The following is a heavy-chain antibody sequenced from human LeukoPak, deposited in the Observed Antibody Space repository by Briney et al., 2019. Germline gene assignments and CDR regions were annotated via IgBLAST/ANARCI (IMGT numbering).Heavy chain of an antibody. D-gene: IGHD3-10*01. Sequence: ASVKVSCKASGYTFTSYATNWVRQAPGQGLEWMGWINTNTGNPTYAQGFTGRFVFSLDTSVSTAYLQISSLKAEDSAVYYCASASELLWFGEPPWGGYFDYWGQGTLVTVSS. CDR3: ASASELLWFGEPPWGGYFDY. J-gene: IGHJ4*02. CDR2: INTNTGNP. V-gene: IGHV7-4-1*02. CDR1: GYTFTSYA.